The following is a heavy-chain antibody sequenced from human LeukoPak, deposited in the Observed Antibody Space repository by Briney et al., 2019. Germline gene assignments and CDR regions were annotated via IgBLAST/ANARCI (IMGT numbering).Heavy chain of an antibody. CDR1: GYTFTGYY. CDR2: TNPNSGGT. D-gene: IGHD5-18*01. CDR3: ARAAMAQGAFDI. Sequence: ASVKVSCKASGYTFTGYYMHWVRQAPGQGLEWMGWTNPNSGGTNYAQKFQGRVTMTRDTSISTAYMELSRLRSDDTAVYYCARAAMAQGAFDIWGQGTMVTVSS. V-gene: IGHV1-2*02. J-gene: IGHJ3*02.